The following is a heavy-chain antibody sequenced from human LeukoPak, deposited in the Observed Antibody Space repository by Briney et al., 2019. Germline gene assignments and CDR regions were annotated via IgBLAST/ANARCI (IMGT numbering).Heavy chain of an antibody. J-gene: IGHJ4*02. D-gene: IGHD4-17*01. V-gene: IGHV3-21*01. CDR2: ISSSSSYI. CDR1: GFTVSSNY. Sequence: GGSLRLSCAASGFTVSSNYMSWVRQAPGKGLEWVSSISSSSSYIYYADSVKGRFTISRDNAKNSLYLQMNSLRAEDTAVYYCARGRLRIYFDYWGQGTLVTVSS. CDR3: ARGRLRIYFDY.